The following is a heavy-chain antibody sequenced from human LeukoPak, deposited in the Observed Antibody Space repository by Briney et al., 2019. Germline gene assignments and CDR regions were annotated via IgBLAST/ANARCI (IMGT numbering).Heavy chain of an antibody. CDR2: INPNSDNT. D-gene: IGHD1-1*01. CDR1: GYTFPGSY. J-gene: IGHJ3*02. CDR3: ARDRNNWNDDAFDI. Sequence: ASVKVSCKASGYTFPGSYMHWVRQAPGQGLEWMGWINPNSDNTNYAQKFQGRLTVTRDTSISTVYMELSSLRPDDTAVYYCARDRNNWNDDAFDIWGQGTMVTVSS. V-gene: IGHV1-2*02.